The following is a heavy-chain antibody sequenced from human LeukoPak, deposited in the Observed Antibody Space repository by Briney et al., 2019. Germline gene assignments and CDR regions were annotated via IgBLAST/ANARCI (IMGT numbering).Heavy chain of an antibody. D-gene: IGHD6-19*01. CDR2: ISGSGGST. V-gene: IGHV3-23*01. CDR1: GFTFSSYA. J-gene: IGHJ4*02. CDR3: ATRGIAVAGYFDY. Sequence: GGSLRLSCAASGFTFSSYAMSWVRQAPGKGLKWVSAISGSGGSTYYADSVKGRFTISRDNSKNTLYLQMNSLRAEDTAVYYCATRGIAVAGYFDYWGQGTLVTVSS.